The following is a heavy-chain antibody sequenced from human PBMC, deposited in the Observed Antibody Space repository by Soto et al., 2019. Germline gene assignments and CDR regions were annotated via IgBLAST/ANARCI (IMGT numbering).Heavy chain of an antibody. D-gene: IGHD2-2*01. J-gene: IGHJ4*02. CDR1: GYTFTSYG. CDR3: ARSEGDLYCSSTSCFHTPSSPTDY. Sequence: ASVKVSCKASGYTFTSYGISCVRQAPGQGLEWMGWISAYNGNTNYAQKLQGRVTMTTDTSTSTAYMELRSLRSDDTAVYYCARSEGDLYCSSTSCFHTPSSPTDYWGQGTLVTVSS. V-gene: IGHV1-18*04. CDR2: ISAYNGNT.